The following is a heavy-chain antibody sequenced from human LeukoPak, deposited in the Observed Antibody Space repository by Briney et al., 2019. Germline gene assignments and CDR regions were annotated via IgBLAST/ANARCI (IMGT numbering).Heavy chain of an antibody. J-gene: IGHJ4*02. CDR2: VKQDGSEK. V-gene: IGHV3-7*01. D-gene: IGHD3-22*01. CDR3: VRSAFHAGSGNYYDY. CDR1: GFTFSSYW. Sequence: GGSLRLSCAGSGFTFSSYWMTWVRQAPGKGLDWVASVKQDGSEKYYADSVKGRFTISRDNAENTLYLQMNSLRVEDTAVYYCVRSAFHAGSGNYYDYWGQGTLVTVSS.